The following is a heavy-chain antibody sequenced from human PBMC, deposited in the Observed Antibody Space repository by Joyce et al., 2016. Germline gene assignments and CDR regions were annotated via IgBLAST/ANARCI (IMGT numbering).Heavy chain of an antibody. D-gene: IGHD2-15*01. CDR3: ASLMGHWSGAACRPNFYHYDVDV. CDR2: IIPLIGTA. V-gene: IGHV1-69*01. CDR1: GGSSNSYA. J-gene: IGHJ6*02. Sequence: QVQLVQSGAEVKKPGSSVKVTCKASGGSSNSYAISCVRQARGQGLEWMGVIIPLIGTANDAQKFHGRVTIAADESAGTGYMELSSLRFEDTAVYDCASLMGHWSGAACRPNFYHYDVDVWGQGTAVTVSS.